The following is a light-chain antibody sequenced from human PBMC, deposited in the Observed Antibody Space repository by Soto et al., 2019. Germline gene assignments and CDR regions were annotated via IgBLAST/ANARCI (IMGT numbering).Light chain of an antibody. J-gene: IGKJ5*01. V-gene: IGKV3-20*01. CDR2: GAS. CDR1: QSVSSK. CDR3: QKYGGALT. Sequence: EIVLTQSPATLSLSPGARATLSCRASQSVSSKLAWYQQKPGQAPRLLIYGASTRAAGIPDRFIGSGSGTDFTLTISRLERDDFAVYYCQKYGGALTFGQGTRLEI.